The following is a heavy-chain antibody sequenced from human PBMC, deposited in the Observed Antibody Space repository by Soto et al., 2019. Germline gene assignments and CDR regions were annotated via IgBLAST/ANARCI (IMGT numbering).Heavy chain of an antibody. J-gene: IGHJ6*03. D-gene: IGHD3-10*01. CDR3: ARVAYGSGSYYNVLYYMDV. Sequence: SQTLSVTCAISGDSVSSNSAAWNWIRQSPSRGLEWLGRTYYRSKWYNDYAVSVKSRITINPDTSKNQFSLQLNSVTPEDTAVYYCARVAYGSGSYYNVLYYMDVWGKGTTVTVSS. CDR1: GDSVSSNSAA. V-gene: IGHV6-1*01. CDR2: TYYRSKWYN.